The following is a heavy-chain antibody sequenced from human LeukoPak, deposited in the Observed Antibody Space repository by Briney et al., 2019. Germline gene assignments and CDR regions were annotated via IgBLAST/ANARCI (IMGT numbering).Heavy chain of an antibody. Sequence: PGGALGPSCAAPGFRVRDKYMRWVRQAPGEGLEGSSVIHIRGNTYYADPVKGRFTISRDNSQNTLSLQTYSPGAEDTAVYYGANLGPPAPTDYWGQGTLVTVSS. J-gene: IGHJ4*02. V-gene: IGHV3-53*01. D-gene: IGHD2-2*01. CDR3: ANLGPPAPTDY. CDR1: GFRVRDKY. CDR2: IHIRGNT.